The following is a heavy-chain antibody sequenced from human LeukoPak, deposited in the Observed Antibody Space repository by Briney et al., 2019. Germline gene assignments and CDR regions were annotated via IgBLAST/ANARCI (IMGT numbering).Heavy chain of an antibody. Sequence: PSETLSLTCTVSGGSISGYSWTWIRQPPGQGLEWIGNFHNNRTTSYNPSLTGRVIISVDTAMDQISLKLNSVTAADTAVYYCARGHLGLSPWGQGTLVTVSS. CDR3: ARGHLGLSP. J-gene: IGHJ5*02. V-gene: IGHV4-59*01. CDR2: FHNNRTT. D-gene: IGHD3-10*01. CDR1: GGSISGYS.